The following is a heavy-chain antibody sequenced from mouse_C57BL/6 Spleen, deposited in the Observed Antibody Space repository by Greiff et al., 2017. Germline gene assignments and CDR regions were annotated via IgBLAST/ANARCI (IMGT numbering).Heavy chain of an antibody. Sequence: QVQLQQPGAELVMPGASVKLSCKASGYTFTSYWMHWVKQRPGQGLEWIGEIDPSDSYTNYNQKFKGKSTLTVDKSSSTAYMQLSSLTSEDSAVYYCARGDYYYGSRGYFDVWGTGTTVTVSS. CDR3: ARGDYYYGSRGYFDV. V-gene: IGHV1-69*01. CDR1: GYTFTSYW. D-gene: IGHD1-1*01. CDR2: IDPSDSYT. J-gene: IGHJ1*03.